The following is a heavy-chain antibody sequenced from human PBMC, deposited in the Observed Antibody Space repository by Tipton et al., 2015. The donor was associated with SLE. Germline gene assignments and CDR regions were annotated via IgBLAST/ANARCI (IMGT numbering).Heavy chain of an antibody. D-gene: IGHD1-26*01. V-gene: IGHV3-23*01. J-gene: IGHJ3*02. CDR2: ISGSGGIT. CDR1: GFTFNSYA. Sequence: SLRLSCAASGFTFNSYAMNWIRQAPGKGLEWVSTISGSGGITYYADSVKGRFTIPRDNSKNTLFLQMNSLRAEDTAIHYCAKSRIVGATLGSFDIWGQGTMVTVSS. CDR3: AKSRIVGATLGSFDI.